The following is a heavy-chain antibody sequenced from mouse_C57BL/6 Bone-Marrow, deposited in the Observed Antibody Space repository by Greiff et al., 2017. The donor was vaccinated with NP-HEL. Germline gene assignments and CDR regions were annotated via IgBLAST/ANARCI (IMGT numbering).Heavy chain of an antibody. V-gene: IGHV2-6*01. CDR3: ASMGDGYYGFAY. CDR1: GFSLSSYG. CDR2: IWGVGST. D-gene: IGHD2-3*01. Sequence: QVQLQQSGPGLVAPSQSLSITCTVSGFSLSSYGVDWVRQSPGKGRGGLGVIWGVGSTNYNSALKSRLSISQDNTKSQVFLKMNSLQTDDTAMDYCASMGDGYYGFAYWGQGTLLTVSA. J-gene: IGHJ3*01.